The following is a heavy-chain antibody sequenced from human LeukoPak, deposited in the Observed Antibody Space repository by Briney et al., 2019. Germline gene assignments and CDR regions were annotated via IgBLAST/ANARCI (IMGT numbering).Heavy chain of an antibody. CDR1: GYTFTDYY. D-gene: IGHD1-26*01. V-gene: IGHV1-2*02. J-gene: IGHJ4*02. CDR2: ISPNSGGT. Sequence: ASVKVSCKASGYTFTDYYMHWVRQAPGQGLEWMGWISPNSGGTNYAQKFQGRVTLTRDTSISTAYMELSRLRSDDTAVYSCARRASIVGATDSDYWGQGTLVTVSS. CDR3: ARRASIVGATDSDY.